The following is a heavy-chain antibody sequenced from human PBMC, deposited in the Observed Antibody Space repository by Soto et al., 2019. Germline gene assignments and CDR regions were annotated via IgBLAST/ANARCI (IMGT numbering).Heavy chain of an antibody. J-gene: IGHJ4*02. V-gene: IGHV2-5*02. CDR3: VRASGGGNSAYFDY. D-gene: IGHD2-21*02. CDR2: IYWDDDE. CDR1: GFSLTTRDVG. Sequence: QITLEESGPTLVKPTQTLPLTCAFSGFSLTTRDVGVGWIRQPPGKALEWLALIYWDDDERYSPSLKSRLTIXEXIXXSQVVLTMTKMDPVDTATDYCVRASGGGNSAYFDYWGQGTLVTVSS.